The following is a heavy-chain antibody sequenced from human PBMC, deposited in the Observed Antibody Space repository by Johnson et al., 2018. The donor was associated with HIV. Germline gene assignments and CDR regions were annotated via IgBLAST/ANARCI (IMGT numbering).Heavy chain of an antibody. D-gene: IGHD2-15*01. CDR2: ISSSGSTI. V-gene: IGHV3-11*04. Sequence: VQLVESGGGLVQPGGSLRLSCAASGFTFSDYYMSWIRQAPGKGLEWVSYISSSGSTIYYADSVKGRFTISRDNAKNSLYLQMKSLRPEDTAVYFCAKEDCSAVLCSDDAFHIWGQGTMVTLSS. CDR3: AKEDCSAVLCSDDAFHI. J-gene: IGHJ3*02. CDR1: GFTFSDYY.